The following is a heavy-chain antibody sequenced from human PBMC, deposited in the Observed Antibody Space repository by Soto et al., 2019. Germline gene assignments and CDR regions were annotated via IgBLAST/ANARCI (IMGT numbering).Heavy chain of an antibody. D-gene: IGHD6-19*01. V-gene: IGHV3-7*03. CDR3: VGGSGWKVAY. Sequence: GGSLRLSCAASEFTFASYWMNWVRQAPGKGLEWVANIKEDGSQKYSVDSVKGRFTISIDNAKNSVYLQMNSLRAEDTAVYYCVGGSGWKVAYWGQGTRVTVSS. CDR1: EFTFASYW. J-gene: IGHJ4*02. CDR2: IKEDGSQK.